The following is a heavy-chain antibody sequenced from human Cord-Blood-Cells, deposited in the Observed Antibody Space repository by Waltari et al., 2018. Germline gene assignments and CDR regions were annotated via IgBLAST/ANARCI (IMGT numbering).Heavy chain of an antibody. D-gene: IGHD1-26*01. J-gene: IGHJ4*02. V-gene: IGHV4-34*01. Sequence: QVQLQQWGAGLLKPSETLSLTCAVYGGSFSGYYCSWIRQPPGKGLEWIGEINHSGSTNYNPSLKSRVTISVDTSKKQFSLKLSSVTAADTAVYYCARSCDSGSYDYWGQGTLVTVSS. CDR3: ARSCDSGSYDY. CDR2: INHSGST. CDR1: GGSFSGYY.